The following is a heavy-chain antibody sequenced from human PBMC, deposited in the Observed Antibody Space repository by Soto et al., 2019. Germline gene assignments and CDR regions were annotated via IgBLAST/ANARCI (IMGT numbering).Heavy chain of an antibody. Sequence: QAGGSLRLSCAASGFTFSRDGMSWVRQAPGKGLEWVSLITDNGGRTYYADSVKGRFTISRGNTKNTLFLQMNSLRAEDTAVYYCAKERATTTAFDYWGQGALVTVSS. CDR3: AKERATTTAFDY. CDR2: ITDNGGRT. CDR1: GFTFSRDG. J-gene: IGHJ4*02. V-gene: IGHV3-23*01. D-gene: IGHD4-17*01.